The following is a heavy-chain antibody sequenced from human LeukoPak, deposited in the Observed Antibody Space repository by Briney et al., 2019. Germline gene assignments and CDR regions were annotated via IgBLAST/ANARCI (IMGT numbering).Heavy chain of an antibody. Sequence: GGSLRLSCAASGFTVSSNYMSWVRQAPGRGLEWVGHIKSKADGGTTDYAAPVKGRFTISRHDSKATLYLQMNSLKTEDTAVYYCTTDSGPPSGYFDYWGQGTLVTVSS. CDR1: GFTVSSNY. CDR2: IKSKADGGTT. D-gene: IGHD1-26*01. V-gene: IGHV3-15*01. J-gene: IGHJ4*02. CDR3: TTDSGPPSGYFDY.